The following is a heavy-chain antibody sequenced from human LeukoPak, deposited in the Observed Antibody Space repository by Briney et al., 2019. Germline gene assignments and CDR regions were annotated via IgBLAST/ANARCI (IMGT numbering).Heavy chain of an antibody. J-gene: IGHJ4*02. Sequence: SVKVSCKASGGTFSSYAISWVRQAPGQGLEWMGRIIPILGIANYAQKFQGRVTITADKSTSTAYMELSSLRSENTAVYYCAEEGYFDYWGQGTLVTVSS. V-gene: IGHV1-69*04. CDR1: GGTFSSYA. CDR3: AEEGYFDY. CDR2: IIPILGIA.